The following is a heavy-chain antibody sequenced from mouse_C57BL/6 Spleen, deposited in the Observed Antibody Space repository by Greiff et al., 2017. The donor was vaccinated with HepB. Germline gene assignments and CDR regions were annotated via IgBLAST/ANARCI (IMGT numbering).Heavy chain of an antibody. D-gene: IGHD2-2*01. J-gene: IGHJ4*01. CDR2: GQGLEWIG. Sequence: QVQLQQSGPELARPWASVKISCQAFYTFSRRVHFAIRDTNYWMQWVKQRPGQGLEWIGAIYPGNGDTSYNQKFKGKATLTADKSSSTAYMQLSSLTSEDSAVYYCASPNGYDGIPYAMDYWGQGTSVTVSS. V-gene: IGHV1-87*01. CDR1: YTFSRRVH. CDR3: SEDSAVYYCASPNGYDGIPYAMDY.